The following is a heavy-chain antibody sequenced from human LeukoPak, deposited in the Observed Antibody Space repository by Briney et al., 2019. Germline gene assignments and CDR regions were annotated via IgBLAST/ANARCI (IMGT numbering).Heavy chain of an antibody. CDR2: ISGYNGDT. CDR3: ARGPYCGGDCSSSDSFDI. J-gene: IGHJ3*02. V-gene: IGHV1-18*01. D-gene: IGHD2-21*02. CDR1: GYTFINSG. Sequence: ASVKVSCKASGYTFINSGVSWVRQAPGQGLEWMGWISGYNGDTNYAQNIQGRVTMTTDTSTSTGYLELRSLRSDDTAVYFCARGPYCGGDCSSSDSFDIWGQGTMVTVSS.